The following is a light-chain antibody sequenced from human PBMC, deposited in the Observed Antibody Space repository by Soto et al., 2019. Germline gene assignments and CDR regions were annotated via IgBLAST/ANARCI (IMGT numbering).Light chain of an antibody. J-gene: IGKJ5*01. V-gene: IGKV1-9*01. Sequence: DIQLTQSPSFMSASVGDRVTITCRASQGISGYLAWYQQKPGKAPKLLIYAASTLQSGVPSRFSGSGSGTEFTLTISSLQPEDFATYYCQQLNSYSSTFGQGTRLEIK. CDR3: QQLNSYSST. CDR1: QGISGY. CDR2: AAS.